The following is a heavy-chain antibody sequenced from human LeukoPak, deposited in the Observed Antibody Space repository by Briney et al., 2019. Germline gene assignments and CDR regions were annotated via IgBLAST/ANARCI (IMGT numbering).Heavy chain of an antibody. CDR2: IGNAGT. CDR3: AKNLGPFGV. CDR1: GFTFNDFA. V-gene: IGHV3-23*01. J-gene: IGHJ3*01. Sequence: PGVSLRLSCAASGFTFNDFAMTWVRQAPGKGLEWVSSIGNAGTYYADTVKGRFTISRDNSKNMVYLELNSLRADDTAMYYCAKNLGPFGVRGQGTMVTVSS. D-gene: IGHD3-16*01.